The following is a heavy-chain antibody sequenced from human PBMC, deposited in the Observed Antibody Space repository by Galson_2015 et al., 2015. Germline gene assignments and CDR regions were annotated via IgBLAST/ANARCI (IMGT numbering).Heavy chain of an antibody. Sequence: SETLSLTCAVSGGSISSSNWWSWVRQPPGKGLEWIGEVYHSGSSGYTNYNPSLKSRISMSVDKSKNQFSLKLSSVTAADTAVYYCARLAVTVTTVDYWGRGTLLTVSS. CDR3: ARLAVTVTTVDY. V-gene: IGHV4-4*02. CDR2: VYHSGSSGYT. CDR1: GGSISSSNW. J-gene: IGHJ4*02. D-gene: IGHD4-17*01.